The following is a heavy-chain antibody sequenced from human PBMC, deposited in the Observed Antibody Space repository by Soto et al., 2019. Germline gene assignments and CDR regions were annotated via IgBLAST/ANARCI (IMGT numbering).Heavy chain of an antibody. Sequence: QVHLEESGGGVVQPGRSLRLSCAASGFSFSTYGMHWVRQAPGKGLEWVAVISHDGGNGYYADSVKGRFTISRDSSKNTVYLQMNNVTAADTAVYYCAKAPSSCYTRGYFDFWGLGTLVTVSS. CDR2: ISHDGGNG. J-gene: IGHJ2*01. CDR3: AKAPSSCYTRGYFDF. CDR1: GFSFSTYG. V-gene: IGHV3-30*18. D-gene: IGHD6-13*01.